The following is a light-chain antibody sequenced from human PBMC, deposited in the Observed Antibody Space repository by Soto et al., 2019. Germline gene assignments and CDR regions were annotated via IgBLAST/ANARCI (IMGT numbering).Light chain of an antibody. Sequence: IVMMQSPATLSVSPGEVSTRYCRASQGIGDTLAWYQQAPGQAPRLLIYGTSSRATGIPDRFSGSGSGTDFTLTISRLEPEDFAVYYCQQYGNSPITFGQGRRLEI. CDR3: QQYGNSPIT. CDR1: QGIGDT. J-gene: IGKJ5*01. CDR2: GTS. V-gene: IGKV3-20*01.